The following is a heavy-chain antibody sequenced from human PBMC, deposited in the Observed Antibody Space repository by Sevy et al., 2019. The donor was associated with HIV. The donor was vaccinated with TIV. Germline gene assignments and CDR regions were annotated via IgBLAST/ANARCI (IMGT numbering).Heavy chain of an antibody. J-gene: IGHJ6*02. D-gene: IGHD3-10*01. Sequence: GGSLRLSCAASGFTFSSYNMNWVRQAPGKGLEWVSSISASSGYIYYADSVKGRFTISRDNAKNSLYLQMNSLRAEDTAVYYCAREPRGGYYYYLDVWGQGTTVTVSS. V-gene: IGHV3-21*01. CDR1: GFTFSSYN. CDR3: AREPRGGYYYYLDV. CDR2: ISASSGYI.